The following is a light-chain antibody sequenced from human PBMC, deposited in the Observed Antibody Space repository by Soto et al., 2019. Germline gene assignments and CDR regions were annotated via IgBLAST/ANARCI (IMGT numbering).Light chain of an antibody. CDR2: GAS. J-gene: IGKJ4*01. CDR3: QQYATSPLT. CDR1: QSVGRNY. V-gene: IGKV3-20*01. Sequence: PGERATLSCRASQSVGRNYLAWYQQKPGQAPRLLIYGASSRATGIPNTFSGSGSGTDFTLTISRLEPEDFAVYYCQQYATSPLTFGGGTKVELK.